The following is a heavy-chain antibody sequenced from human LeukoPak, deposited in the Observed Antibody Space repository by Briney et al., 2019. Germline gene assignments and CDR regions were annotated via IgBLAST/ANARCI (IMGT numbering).Heavy chain of an antibody. J-gene: IGHJ4*02. CDR1: GITFSSYA. Sequence: GGSLRLSCAASGITFSSYATSWVRQAPGKGLEWVSTIAGSVARTFYADSVKGRFTISRDNSKNTLYLQMNSLRAEDTAVYYCAKELYAKTAYLPLDYWGQGTLVTVSS. CDR3: AKELYAKTAYLPLDY. CDR2: IAGSVART. V-gene: IGHV3-23*01. D-gene: IGHD2-21*02.